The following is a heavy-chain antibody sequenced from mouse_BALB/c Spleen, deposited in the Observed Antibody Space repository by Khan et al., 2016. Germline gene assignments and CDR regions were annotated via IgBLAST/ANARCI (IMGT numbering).Heavy chain of an antibody. J-gene: IGHJ2*01. CDR3: AIVYYYGSSSFYFDY. V-gene: IGHV5-9*02. Sequence: LVESGGGLVKPGGSLKLSCAASGFDFSTYDMSWVRQTPEKRLEWVATISSGGSYTYYPDSVKGRFTISRDNARDTLYLQMSSLRSEDTALDYCAIVYYYGSSSFYFDYWGQGTTLTVSS. CDR1: GFDFSTYD. D-gene: IGHD1-1*01. CDR2: ISSGGSYT.